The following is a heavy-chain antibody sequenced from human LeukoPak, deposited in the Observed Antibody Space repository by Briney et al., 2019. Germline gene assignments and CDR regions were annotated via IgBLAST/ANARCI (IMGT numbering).Heavy chain of an antibody. CDR2: ISSSSSYI. J-gene: IGHJ4*02. Sequence: GGSLRPSCAASGFTFSSYSMNWVRQAPGKGLEWVSSISSSSSYIYYADSVKGRFTISRDNAKNSLYLQMNSLRAEDTAVYYCASSFLYSSGWYGYYFDYWGQGTLVTVSS. V-gene: IGHV3-21*01. CDR3: ASSFLYSSGWYGYYFDY. CDR1: GFTFSSYS. D-gene: IGHD6-19*01.